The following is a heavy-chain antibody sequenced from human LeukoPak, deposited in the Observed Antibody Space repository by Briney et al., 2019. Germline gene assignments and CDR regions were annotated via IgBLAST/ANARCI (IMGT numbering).Heavy chain of an antibody. CDR3: ARASIAAAGRYDAFDI. Sequence: SGGSLRLSCAASGFTFSDYYMSWIRQAPGKGLEWVSYISSSGSTIYYEDSVKGRFTISRDNAKNSLYLQMNSLRAEDTAVYYCARASIAAAGRYDAFDIWGQGTMVTVSS. CDR1: GFTFSDYY. J-gene: IGHJ3*02. D-gene: IGHD6-13*01. CDR2: ISSSGSTI. V-gene: IGHV3-11*01.